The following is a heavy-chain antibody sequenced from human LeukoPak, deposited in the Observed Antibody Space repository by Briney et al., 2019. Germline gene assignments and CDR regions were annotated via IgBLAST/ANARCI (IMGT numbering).Heavy chain of an antibody. D-gene: IGHD4-17*01. J-gene: IGHJ4*02. Sequence: PSETLSLTCAVSGGSISSGGYSWSWIRQPPGEGLEWIGYIYHSGSTYYNPSLKSRVTISVDRYKNQFSLKLSPVPAADTAVHSCARGGVTYGDYPRPRGGGPRHFDYWGQGTLVTVSS. CDR3: ARGGVTYGDYPRPRGGGPRHFDY. CDR1: GGSISSGGYS. CDR2: IYHSGST. V-gene: IGHV4-30-2*01.